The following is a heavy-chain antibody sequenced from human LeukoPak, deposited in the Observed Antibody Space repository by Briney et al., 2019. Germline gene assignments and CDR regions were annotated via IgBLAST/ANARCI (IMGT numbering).Heavy chain of an antibody. CDR1: GYTFTGYY. CDR3: ARSGGDSYGNEIDY. D-gene: IGHD5-18*01. Sequence: GASVKVSCKASGYTFTGYYMHWVRQAPGQGLEWMGWINPNSGGTNYAQKFQGRVTMTRDTSISTAYMELSRLRSDDTAVYYCARSGGDSYGNEIDYWGQGTLVTVSS. CDR2: INPNSGGT. J-gene: IGHJ4*02. V-gene: IGHV1-2*02.